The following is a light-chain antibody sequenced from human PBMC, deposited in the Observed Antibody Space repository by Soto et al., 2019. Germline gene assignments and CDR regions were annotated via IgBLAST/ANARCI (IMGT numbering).Light chain of an antibody. Sequence: EIVLTQSPCRLSLSPGESATLSCRASQSVPSTYLACYQHRPGQAPRLLIYAASRRATGIPDRFSGSGSGTDFTLNISRLEPDDFAIYYCQQSSSSPFAFGPGTKLDIK. CDR2: AAS. CDR3: QQSSSSPFA. J-gene: IGKJ3*01. CDR1: QSVPSTY. V-gene: IGKV3-20*01.